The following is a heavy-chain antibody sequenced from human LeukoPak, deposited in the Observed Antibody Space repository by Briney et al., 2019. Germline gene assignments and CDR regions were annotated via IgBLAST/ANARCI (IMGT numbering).Heavy chain of an antibody. CDR1: GGSLSGYY. V-gene: IGHV4-34*01. D-gene: IGHD5-24*01. CDR3: ARRSYNSPFRY. J-gene: IGHJ4*02. CDR2: INHSGST. Sequence: KPSETLSLTCAVYGGSLSGYYWSWIRQPPGKGLEWIGEINHSGSTNYNPSLKSRVTISVDTSKNHFSLNLRSVTAADTAVYYCARRSYNSPFRYWGQGTPVTVSS.